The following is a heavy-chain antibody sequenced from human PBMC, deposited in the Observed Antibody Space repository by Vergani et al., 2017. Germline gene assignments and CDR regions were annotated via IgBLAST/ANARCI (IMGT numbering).Heavy chain of an antibody. Sequence: QVQVVQSGAEVKKPGASVKVSCKTSGYMFINYDINWVRQATGQGLEWMGWMNPNSGNTGYEQKFQGRVTMTRNTSIDTAYLELNSLTSEDTAVYYCVRGAPGGSYYPSDYWGQGTLVTVSS. V-gene: IGHV1-8*01. CDR3: VRGAPGGSYYPSDY. D-gene: IGHD1-26*01. CDR2: MNPNSGNT. CDR1: GYMFINYD. J-gene: IGHJ4*02.